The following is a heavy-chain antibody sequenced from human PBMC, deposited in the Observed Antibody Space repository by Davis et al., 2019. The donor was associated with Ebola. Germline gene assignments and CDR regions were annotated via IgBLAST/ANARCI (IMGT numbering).Heavy chain of an antibody. J-gene: IGHJ5*02. Sequence: PSETLSLTCTVSGGSVSSGSYYWSWIRQPPGQGLEWIGYIYYSGSTNYNPSLKSRVTMSLDTSKNQFSLKLSSVTAADTAVYYCARDVGARFLESYNWFDPWGQGTLVTVSS. V-gene: IGHV4-61*01. CDR3: ARDVGARFLESYNWFDP. CDR1: GGSVSSGSYY. D-gene: IGHD3-3*01. CDR2: IYYSGST.